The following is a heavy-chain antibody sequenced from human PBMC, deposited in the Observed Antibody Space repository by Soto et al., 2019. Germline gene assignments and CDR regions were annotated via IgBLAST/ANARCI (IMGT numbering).Heavy chain of an antibody. D-gene: IGHD6-13*01. V-gene: IGHV4-31*03. Sequence: QVQLQESGPGLVKPSQTLSLTCTVSGGSISSGGYYWSWIRQHPGKGLEWIGYIYYSGSTYYNPSLKSRVTISVDTPKNQFSLKLSSVTAADTAVYYWARQMPGIYHYGMDVWGQGTTGTVSS. CDR1: GGSISSGGYY. CDR3: ARQMPGIYHYGMDV. J-gene: IGHJ6*02. CDR2: IYYSGST.